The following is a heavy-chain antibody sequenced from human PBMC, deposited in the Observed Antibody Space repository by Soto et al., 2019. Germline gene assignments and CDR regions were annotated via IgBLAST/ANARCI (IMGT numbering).Heavy chain of an antibody. CDR1: GYTFTGYY. Sequence: ASVKVSCKASGYTFTGYYMHWVRQAPGQGLEWMGWINPNSGGTNYAQKFQGRVTMTRDTSISTAYMELSRLRTDDTAGYYCARSSGWFSYYYYYGMDVWGQGTTVTVSS. V-gene: IGHV1-2*02. CDR3: ARSSGWFSYYYYYGMDV. J-gene: IGHJ6*02. D-gene: IGHD6-19*01. CDR2: INPNSGGT.